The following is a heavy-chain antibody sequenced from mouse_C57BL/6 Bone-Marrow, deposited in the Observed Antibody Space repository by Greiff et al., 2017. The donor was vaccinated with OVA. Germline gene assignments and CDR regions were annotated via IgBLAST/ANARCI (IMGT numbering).Heavy chain of an antibody. CDR3: ALCVYAMDY. CDR2: IYPRSGNT. J-gene: IGHJ4*01. Sequence: QVQLQQSGAELARPGASVKLSCKASGYPFTSYGISWVKQRTGQGLEWIGEIYPRSGNTYYNEKFKGKATLTADKSSSTAYMELRSLTSEDAAVYFCALCVYAMDYWGQGTSVTVSS. V-gene: IGHV1-81*01. D-gene: IGHD2-3*01. CDR1: GYPFTSYG.